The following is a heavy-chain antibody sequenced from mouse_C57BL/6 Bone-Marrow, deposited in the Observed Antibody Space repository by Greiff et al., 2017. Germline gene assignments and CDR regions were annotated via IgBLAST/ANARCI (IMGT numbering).Heavy chain of an antibody. D-gene: IGHD1-1*01. Sequence: QVQLQQPGAELVKPGASVKLSCKASGYTFTSYWMPWVKQRPGQGLEWIGMIHPNSGSTNYNAKFKSKATLTVDKSSSTAYLQLSSLTSEVSAVYYCARGVYGSHDYWGQGTTLTVSA. J-gene: IGHJ2*01. CDR3: ARGVYGSHDY. V-gene: IGHV1-64*01. CDR2: IHPNSGST. CDR1: GYTFTSYW.